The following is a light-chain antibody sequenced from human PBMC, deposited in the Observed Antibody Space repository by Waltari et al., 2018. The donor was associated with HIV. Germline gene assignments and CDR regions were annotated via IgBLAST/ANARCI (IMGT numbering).Light chain of an antibody. CDR1: WHDIGSNV. Sequence: QSVLTQPPSASATPGQRVAISCSGTWHDIGSNVVSWYQLLPGTTPKLLISRDDQRPSGVPDRFSGSKSDSSASLAVTDLRSEDEGEYFCSTWDNSLGTYIFGGGTKLTVL. V-gene: IGLV1-47*01. CDR3: STWDNSLGTYI. J-gene: IGLJ2*01. CDR2: RDD.